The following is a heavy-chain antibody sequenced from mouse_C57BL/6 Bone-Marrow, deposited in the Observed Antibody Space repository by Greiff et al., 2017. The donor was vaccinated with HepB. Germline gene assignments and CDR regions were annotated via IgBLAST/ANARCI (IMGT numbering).Heavy chain of an antibody. CDR3: ANYDYDGYAMDY. Sequence: VQLQQPGAELVKPGASVKLSCKASGYTFTSYWMQWVKQSPGQGLEWIGEIDPSDSYTNYNQKFKGKATLTVDTSSSTAYMQLSSLTSEDSAVYYCANYDYDGYAMDYWGQGTSVTVSS. J-gene: IGHJ4*01. CDR1: GYTFTSYW. CDR2: IDPSDSYT. V-gene: IGHV1-50*01. D-gene: IGHD2-4*01.